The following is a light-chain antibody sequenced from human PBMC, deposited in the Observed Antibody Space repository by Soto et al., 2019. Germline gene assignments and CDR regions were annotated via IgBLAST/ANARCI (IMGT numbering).Light chain of an antibody. CDR2: DVS. V-gene: IGLV2-11*01. J-gene: IGLJ1*01. CDR1: SSDVGGYTY. CDR3: SSYAGRYPYV. Sequence: QSALTQPRSVSGSPGQSVSISCTGTSSDVGGYTYVSWYQQHPGKAPKVMIYDVSKRPSGVPDRFSGSKSGNTASLTISGLQSEDEADYYCSSYAGRYPYVFGTGTKLTVL.